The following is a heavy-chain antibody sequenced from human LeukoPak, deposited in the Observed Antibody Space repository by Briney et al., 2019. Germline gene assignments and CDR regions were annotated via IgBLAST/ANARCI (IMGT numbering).Heavy chain of an antibody. J-gene: IGHJ6*04. CDR3: ATTSPEGRDGYTPDV. D-gene: IGHD5-24*01. V-gene: IGHV5-51*01. Sequence: GESLKISCKGYGYTFTSYWIGWVRQMPGKGLEWMGMIYPGDSDTRYSPSFQGQVTISADKSINTAYLQWSSLRSSDTAMYYCATTSPEGRDGYTPDVWGKGTTVTVSS. CDR2: IYPGDSDT. CDR1: GYTFTSYW.